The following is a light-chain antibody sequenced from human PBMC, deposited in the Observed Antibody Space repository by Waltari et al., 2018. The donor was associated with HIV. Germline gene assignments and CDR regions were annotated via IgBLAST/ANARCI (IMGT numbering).Light chain of an antibody. V-gene: IGLV2-8*01. Sequence: QSALTQPPSASGSPGQSVTISCTGTSSDVGAYNYVSWFQQHPGKAPKLMIYDVTKRPAGVPDRFSGSQSGNTASLTASGREAEDEADYYCASHAGSKDVFGGGTRLTVL. CDR3: ASHAGSKDV. CDR1: SSDVGAYNY. J-gene: IGLJ2*01. CDR2: DVT.